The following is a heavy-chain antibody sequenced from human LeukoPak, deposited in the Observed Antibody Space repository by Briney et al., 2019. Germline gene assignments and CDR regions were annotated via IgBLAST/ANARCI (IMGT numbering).Heavy chain of an antibody. Sequence: ASVKVSCKGSGYTFTSYDINWVRQATGQGLEWMGWMNPNSGNTGYAQKFQGRVTITRNTSISTAYMELSSLRSEDTAVYYCARGREYYDFWSGYSLGYYYMDAWGKGTTVTVSS. CDR2: MNPNSGNT. CDR1: GYTFTSYD. CDR3: ARGREYYDFWSGYSLGYYYMDA. V-gene: IGHV1-8*03. J-gene: IGHJ6*03. D-gene: IGHD3-3*01.